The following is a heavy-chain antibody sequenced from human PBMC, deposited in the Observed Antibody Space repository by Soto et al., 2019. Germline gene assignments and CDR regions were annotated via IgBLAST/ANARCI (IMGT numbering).Heavy chain of an antibody. Sequence: GGSLRLSCAASGFTVSSNYMSWVRQAPGKGLEWVSIIYTGGSTYYADSVKGRFTISRDNSKNTLYLQVNSLRDEDTAVYYCARTLPGSRYGMDVWGQGTTVTVSS. V-gene: IGHV3-53*01. D-gene: IGHD2-15*01. J-gene: IGHJ6*02. CDR3: ARTLPGSRYGMDV. CDR1: GFTVSSNY. CDR2: IYTGGST.